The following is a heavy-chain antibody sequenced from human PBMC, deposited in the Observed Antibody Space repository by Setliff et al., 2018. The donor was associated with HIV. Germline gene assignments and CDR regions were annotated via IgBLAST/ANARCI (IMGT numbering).Heavy chain of an antibody. CDR2: IYYSGST. D-gene: IGHD2-2*01. CDR3: ARGSTAVNYYYNHMDV. CDR1: GASISNSNSY. Sequence: SETLSLTCIVYGASISNSNSYWGWIRQPPGKRLEWLGEIYYSGSTYYNPSLKSRVTISVDTSKNQFSLKLSSVTAADTAVYYCARGSTAVNYYYNHMDVWGKGTTVTVSS. V-gene: IGHV4-39*07. J-gene: IGHJ6*03.